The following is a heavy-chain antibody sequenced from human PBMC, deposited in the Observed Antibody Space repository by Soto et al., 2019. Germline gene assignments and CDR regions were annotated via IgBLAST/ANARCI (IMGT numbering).Heavy chain of an antibody. J-gene: IGHJ4*02. Sequence: QVQLVESGGGVVQPGRSLRLSCAASGFTFSSYAMHWVRQAPGKGLEWVAVISYDGSNKYYADSVKGRFTISRDNSKNTLYVQMNSLRAEDTAVYYCARDLRGLVVVAATPAIFGYWGQGTLVTVSS. D-gene: IGHD2-15*01. CDR1: GFTFSSYA. V-gene: IGHV3-30-3*01. CDR2: ISYDGSNK. CDR3: ARDLRGLVVVAATPAIFGY.